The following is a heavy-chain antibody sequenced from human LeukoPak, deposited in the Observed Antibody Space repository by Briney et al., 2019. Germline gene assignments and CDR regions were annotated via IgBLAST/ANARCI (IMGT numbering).Heavy chain of an antibody. D-gene: IGHD2-2*01. Sequence: PGRSLRLSCAASGFTFDDYAMHWVRQAPGKGLEGVSGISWNSGSIVYADSVKGRFTISRDNAKNSLYLQVNSLRAEDTALYYCAKAYHYDQGSYFDYWGQGTLVTVSS. V-gene: IGHV3-9*01. CDR1: GFTFDDYA. J-gene: IGHJ4*02. CDR2: ISWNSGSI. CDR3: AKAYHYDQGSYFDY.